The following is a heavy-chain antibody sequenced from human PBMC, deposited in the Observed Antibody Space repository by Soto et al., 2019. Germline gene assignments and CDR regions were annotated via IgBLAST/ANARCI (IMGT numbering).Heavy chain of an antibody. CDR3: ARDPSDCSSTSCWGYYALDV. Sequence: PGGSLRLSCAASGFTFSSYWMSWVRQAPGKGLEWVANIKQDGSEKYYVDSVKGRFTISRDNAKNSLYLQMNSLRAEDTAVYYCARDPSDCSSTSCWGYYALDVWGQGTTVTVSS. J-gene: IGHJ6*02. CDR1: GFTFSSYW. V-gene: IGHV3-7*01. D-gene: IGHD2-2*01. CDR2: IKQDGSEK.